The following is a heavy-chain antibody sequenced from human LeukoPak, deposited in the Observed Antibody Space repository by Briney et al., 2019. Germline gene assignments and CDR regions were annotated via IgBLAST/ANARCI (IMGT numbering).Heavy chain of an antibody. CDR3: AVDRYYYDSSGYYYYFDY. J-gene: IGHJ4*02. CDR2: INPSGGST. D-gene: IGHD3-22*01. CDR1: GYTFTSYS. V-gene: IGHV1-46*01. Sequence: VSVKVSCKASGYTFTSYSMHWVRQAPGQGLEWMGIINPSGGSTSYAQKFQGRVTMTRDTSTSTVYMELSSLRSEDTAVYYCAVDRYYYDSSGYYYYFDYWGQGTLVTVSS.